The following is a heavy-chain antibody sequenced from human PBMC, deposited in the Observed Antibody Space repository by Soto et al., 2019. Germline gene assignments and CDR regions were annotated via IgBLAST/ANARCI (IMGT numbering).Heavy chain of an antibody. V-gene: IGHV4-4*02. J-gene: IGHJ4*02. Sequence: QVQLQESGPGLVMPSGTLSLTCAVAGASIGSADWWNWVRQPPGKGLEWIGEIYHGGTTIYNPSLKSRVTISVDESKNHFSLKLTSVTAADTDVYYCARDFKAPNDAWAFDYWGQGTLVTVSS. D-gene: IGHD3-16*01. CDR2: IYHGGTT. CDR3: ARDFKAPNDAWAFDY. CDR1: GASIGSADW.